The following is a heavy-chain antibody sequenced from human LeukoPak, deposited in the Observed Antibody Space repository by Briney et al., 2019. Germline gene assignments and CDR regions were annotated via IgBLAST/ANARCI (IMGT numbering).Heavy chain of an antibody. V-gene: IGHV1-24*01. CDR3: ARVGRSVLGVVTYYYYYGMDV. CDR1: GYTLTELS. CDR2: FDPEDGET. D-gene: IGHD3-3*02. Sequence: ASVKVSCKVSGYTLTELSMHWVRQAPGKGLEWMGGFDPEDGETIYAQKFRGRVTMTEDTSTDTAYMELSSLRSEDTAVYYCARVGRSVLGVVTYYYYYGMDVWGQGTTVTVSS. J-gene: IGHJ6*02.